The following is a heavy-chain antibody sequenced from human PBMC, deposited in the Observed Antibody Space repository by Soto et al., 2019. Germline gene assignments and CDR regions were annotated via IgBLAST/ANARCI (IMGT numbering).Heavy chain of an antibody. Sequence: QLQLQESGPGLVKPSETLSLTCTVSGGSISSSSYYWGWIRQPPGKGLEWIGSIYYSGSTYYNPSLKSRVTISVDTSKNQFSLKLSSVTAADTAVYYSARRGSGSYSLDYYYGMDVWGKGTTVTVSS. V-gene: IGHV4-39*01. D-gene: IGHD1-26*01. CDR1: GGSISSSSYY. J-gene: IGHJ6*04. CDR2: IYYSGST. CDR3: ARRGSGSYSLDYYYGMDV.